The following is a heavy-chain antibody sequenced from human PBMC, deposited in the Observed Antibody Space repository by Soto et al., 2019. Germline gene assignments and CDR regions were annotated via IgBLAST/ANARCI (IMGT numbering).Heavy chain of an antibody. CDR2: IYSLGNT. V-gene: IGHV4-39*01. CDR1: GGSISSSSYY. Sequence: SETLSLTCTVSGGSISSSSYYWGWIRQPPGQGLEWLGTIYSLGNTYYNPSLKSRVTISVDKSKSQLFLKLSSVTAPDSVVYCCGSQFFDSSDYYYAYWGQGTMVTVSS. CDR3: GSQFFDSSDYYYAY. J-gene: IGHJ4*02. D-gene: IGHD3-22*01.